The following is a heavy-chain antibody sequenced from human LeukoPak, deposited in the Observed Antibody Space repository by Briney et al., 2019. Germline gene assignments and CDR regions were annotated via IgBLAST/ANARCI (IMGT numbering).Heavy chain of an antibody. CDR2: IYSGGST. CDR3: AKVGEKNMVEAFEI. Sequence: GGSLRLSCAASGFTVSSNYMSWVRQAPGKGLEWVSVIYSGGSTYYADSVKGRFTISRDNSKNTVYLQMNSLRPEDTAVYYCAKVGEKNMVEAFEIWGQGTRVTVSP. D-gene: IGHD2/OR15-2a*01. CDR1: GFTVSSNY. V-gene: IGHV3-53*05. J-gene: IGHJ3*02.